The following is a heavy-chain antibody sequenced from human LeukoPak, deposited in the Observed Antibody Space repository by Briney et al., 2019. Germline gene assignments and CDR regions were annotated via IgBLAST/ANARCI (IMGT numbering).Heavy chain of an antibody. CDR3: AREGLYYYDSSGAHDY. V-gene: IGHV3-48*04. Sequence: GGSLRLSCAASGFTFSSYAMSWVRQAPGKGLEWVSYISSSGSTIYYADSVKGRFTISRDNAKNSLYLQMNSLRAEDTAVYYCAREGLYYYDSSGAHDYWGQGTLVTVSS. J-gene: IGHJ4*02. D-gene: IGHD3-22*01. CDR1: GFTFSSYA. CDR2: ISSSGSTI.